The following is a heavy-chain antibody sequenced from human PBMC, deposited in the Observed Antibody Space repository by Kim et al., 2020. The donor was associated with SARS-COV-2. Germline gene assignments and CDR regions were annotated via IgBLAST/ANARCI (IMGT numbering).Heavy chain of an antibody. V-gene: IGHV3-30*18. Sequence: GGSLRLSCAASGFTFSSYGMHWVRQAPGKGLEWVAVISYDGSNKYYADSVKGRFTISRDNSKNTLYLQMNSLRAEDTAVYYCAKEGLRILLQSHFEYWGQGTLVTVSS. CDR3: AKEGLRILLQSHFEY. CDR2: ISYDGSNK. CDR1: GFTFSSYG. D-gene: IGHD3-22*01. J-gene: IGHJ4*02.